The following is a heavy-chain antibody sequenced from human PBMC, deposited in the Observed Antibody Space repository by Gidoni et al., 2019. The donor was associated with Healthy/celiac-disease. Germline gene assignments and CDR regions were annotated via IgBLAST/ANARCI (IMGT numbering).Heavy chain of an antibody. CDR3: ASLYSSSQGPQDAFDI. Sequence: QVQLQESGPGLVKPSQTLSLPCTFSGGSISSGGYYWSWIRQHPGKGLEGIGYIYYSGSTYYNPSLKSRVTISVDTSKNQFSLKLSSVTAADTAVYYCASLYSSSQGPQDAFDIWGQGTMVTVSS. J-gene: IGHJ3*02. CDR2: IYYSGST. V-gene: IGHV4-31*03. CDR1: GGSISSGGYY. D-gene: IGHD6-13*01.